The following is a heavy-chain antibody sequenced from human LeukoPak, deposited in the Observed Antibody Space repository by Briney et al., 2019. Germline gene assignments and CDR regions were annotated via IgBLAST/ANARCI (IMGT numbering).Heavy chain of an antibody. CDR2: INSNSGGT. CDR1: GYTFTGYY. D-gene: IGHD1-14*01. CDR3: ARGRYLDY. Sequence: GASVKVSCKASGYTFTGYYIHWVRQAPGQGLESMGWINSNSGGTNYAQKFQGRVTMTRDTSISTAYMELSRLRSDDTAVYYRARGRYLDYWGQGTLVPVSS. V-gene: IGHV1-2*02. J-gene: IGHJ4*02.